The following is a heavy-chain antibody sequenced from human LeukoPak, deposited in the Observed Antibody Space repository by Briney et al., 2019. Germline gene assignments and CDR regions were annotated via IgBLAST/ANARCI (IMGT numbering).Heavy chain of an antibody. Sequence: SETLSLTCSVSGDTLSTSDHYWGWIRQPPGKGLEWIGSIYYTGNTYYNPSLKSRVTISVDTSKNQFSLKLSSMTAADTAIYYCARDSGTTGEVKFDPWGQGILVTVSS. V-gene: IGHV4-39*07. J-gene: IGHJ5*02. D-gene: IGHD3-10*01. CDR2: IYYTGNT. CDR1: GDTLSTSDHY. CDR3: ARDSGTTGEVKFDP.